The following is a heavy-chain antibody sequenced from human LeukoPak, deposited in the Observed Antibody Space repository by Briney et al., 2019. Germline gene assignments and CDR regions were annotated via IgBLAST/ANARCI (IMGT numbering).Heavy chain of an antibody. D-gene: IGHD2-2*01. J-gene: IGHJ4*02. V-gene: IGHV3-21*05. Sequence: GGSLRLSCAAPGFTFSSYSMNWVRQAPGKGLEWVSYISSSSTYTNYADSVQGRFTISRDNAKNSLYLQMNSLRAEDTAVYYCARDLTVVPAALFDHWGQGTLVTVSS. CDR2: ISSSSTYT. CDR3: ARDLTVVPAALFDH. CDR1: GFTFSSYS.